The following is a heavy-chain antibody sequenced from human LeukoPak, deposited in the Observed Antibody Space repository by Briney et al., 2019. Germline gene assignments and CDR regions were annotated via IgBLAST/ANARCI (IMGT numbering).Heavy chain of an antibody. D-gene: IGHD3-22*01. CDR2: ISTSSSYI. CDR1: GFTFSSYS. Sequence: PGGSLRLSCAASGFTFSSYSLNWVRQAPGKGLEWVSSISTSSSYIYYADSVKGRFTISRDNSKNTLYLQMNSLRAEDTAVYYCARDPSRHSGYLVDYWGQGTLVTVSS. J-gene: IGHJ4*02. V-gene: IGHV3-21*01. CDR3: ARDPSRHSGYLVDY.